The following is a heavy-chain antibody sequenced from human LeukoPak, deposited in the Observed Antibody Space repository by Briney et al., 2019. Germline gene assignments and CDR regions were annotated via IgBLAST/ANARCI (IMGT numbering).Heavy chain of an antibody. V-gene: IGHV3-21*01. D-gene: IGHD5-12*01. J-gene: IGHJ6*02. CDR3: ARGRTGYDPYYYYGMDV. CDR1: GFTFSSYS. Sequence: GGSLRLSCAASGFTFSSYSMNWVRQAPGKGLEWVSSISSSSSYIYYADSVKGRFTISRDNAKNSLYPQMNSLRAEDTAVYYCARGRTGYDPYYYYGMDVWGQGTTVTVSS. CDR2: ISSSSSYI.